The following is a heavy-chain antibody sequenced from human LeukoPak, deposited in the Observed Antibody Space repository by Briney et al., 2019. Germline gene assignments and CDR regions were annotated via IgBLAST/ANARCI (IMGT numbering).Heavy chain of an antibody. D-gene: IGHD3-9*01. CDR1: GGSFSGYY. V-gene: IGHV4-34*01. CDR3: ARRQIWYDILTGRYYYYYMDV. CDR2: INHSGST. Sequence: PSETLSLTCAVYGGSFSGYYWSWIRQPPGKGLEWIGEINHSGSTNYNPSLKSRVTISVDTSKNQFSLKLSSVTAADTAVYYCARRQIWYDILTGRYYYYYMDVWGKGTTVTISS. J-gene: IGHJ6*03.